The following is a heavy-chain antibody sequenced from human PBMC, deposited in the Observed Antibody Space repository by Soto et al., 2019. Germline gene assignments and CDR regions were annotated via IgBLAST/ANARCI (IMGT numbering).Heavy chain of an antibody. CDR3: LSARTAWTGRDL. D-gene: IGHD3-10*01. CDR2: LWRDGSKV. V-gene: IGHV3-33*01. CDR1: GFTLSRYD. Sequence: GGSLTLSCAASGFTLSRYDMHWVRQAPGKRLEWVAVLWRDGSKVYYADSVKGRFTISSDNSKNTLYLEMTGLRVDDTAVYYCLSARTAWTGRDLWGQGTLVTVSS. J-gene: IGHJ5*02.